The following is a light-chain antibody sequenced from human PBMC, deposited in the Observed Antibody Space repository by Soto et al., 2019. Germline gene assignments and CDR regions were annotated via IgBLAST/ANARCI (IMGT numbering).Light chain of an antibody. J-gene: IGKJ1*01. CDR3: QQYDNWRT. CDR1: QSVSDK. CDR2: GAS. Sequence: EIVMTQSPVTLSVSPGERATLSCRASQSVSDKVAWYQQKPGQAPRLLIYGASTRATGVPARFSGSGSGTEFTLTISSLQSEDFAVYYCQQYDNWRTFGQGTNVEIK. V-gene: IGKV3-15*01.